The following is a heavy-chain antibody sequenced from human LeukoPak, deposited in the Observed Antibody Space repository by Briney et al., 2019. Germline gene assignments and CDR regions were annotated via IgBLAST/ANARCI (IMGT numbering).Heavy chain of an antibody. CDR3: ARGQPSHGQWLLPCYYYGMDV. V-gene: IGHV4-4*07. CDR1: GGSISSYY. Sequence: SETLSLTCTVSGGSISSYYWSWIRQPAGKGLEWIGRIYTSGSTNYNPSPKSQVTMSVDTSKNHFSLKLSSVTAADTAVYYCARGQPSHGQWLLPCYYYGMDVWGQGTTVTVSS. J-gene: IGHJ6*02. CDR2: IYTSGST. D-gene: IGHD6-19*01.